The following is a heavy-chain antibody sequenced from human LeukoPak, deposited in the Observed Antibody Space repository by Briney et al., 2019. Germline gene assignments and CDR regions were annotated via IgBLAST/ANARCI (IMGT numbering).Heavy chain of an antibody. CDR1: GGTFSSYA. J-gene: IGHJ6*03. Sequence: SVKVSCKASGGTFSSYAISWVRQAPGQGLEWMGGIIPIFGTTNYAQKFQDRVTITADKSTSTAYMELSSLRSEDTAVYYCARVVGLTGYSSSWYPGYYYYMDVWGKGTTVTVSS. V-gene: IGHV1-69*06. D-gene: IGHD6-13*01. CDR3: ARVVGLTGYSSSWYPGYYYYMDV. CDR2: IIPIFGTT.